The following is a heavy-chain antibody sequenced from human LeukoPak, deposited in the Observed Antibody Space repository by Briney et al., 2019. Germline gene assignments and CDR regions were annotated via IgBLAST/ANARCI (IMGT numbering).Heavy chain of an antibody. CDR2: ISYDGSNK. CDR1: GFTFSGYG. D-gene: IGHD5-18*01. CDR3: AKSHGYSYGFDY. J-gene: IGHJ4*02. V-gene: IGHV3-30*18. Sequence: GGSLRLSCAASGFTFSGYGMHWVRQAPGKGLEWVAVISYDGSNKYYADSVKGRFTISRDNSKNTLYLQMNSLRAEDTAVYYCAKSHGYSYGFDYWGQETLVTVSS.